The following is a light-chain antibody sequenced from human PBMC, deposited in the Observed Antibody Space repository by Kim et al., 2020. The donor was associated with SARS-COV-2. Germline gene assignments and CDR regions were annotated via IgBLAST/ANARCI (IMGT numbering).Light chain of an antibody. CDR2: YDS. V-gene: IGLV3-21*04. CDR3: QVWDSSSDHVV. Sequence: APGKTARITCRGNNIGTKGVHWYQQKPGQAPVLVIYYDSDRPSGIPERFSGSNSGNTATLTITRVEAGDEADYYCQVWDSSSDHVVFGGGTQLTVL. CDR1: NIGTKG. J-gene: IGLJ2*01.